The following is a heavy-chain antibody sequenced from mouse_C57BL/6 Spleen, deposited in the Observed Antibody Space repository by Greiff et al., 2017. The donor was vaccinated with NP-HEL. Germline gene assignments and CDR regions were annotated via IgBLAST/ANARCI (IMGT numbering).Heavy chain of an antibody. CDR2: IYPGSGNT. Sequence: QVQLQQSGAELVRPGASVKLSCKASGYTFTDYYINWVKQRPGQGLEWIARIYPGSGNTYYNEKFKGKATLTAEKSSSTAYMQLSSLTSEDSAVYFCARESDGYGAMDYWGQGTSVTVSS. CDR1: GYTFTDYY. CDR3: ARESDGYGAMDY. V-gene: IGHV1-76*01. J-gene: IGHJ4*01. D-gene: IGHD2-2*01.